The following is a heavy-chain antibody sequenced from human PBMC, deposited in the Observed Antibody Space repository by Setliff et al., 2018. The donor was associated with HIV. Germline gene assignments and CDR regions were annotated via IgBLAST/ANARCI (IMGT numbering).Heavy chain of an antibody. D-gene: IGHD3-3*01. CDR2: ISGSGDST. J-gene: IGHJ5*02. Sequence: GGSLRLSCASSGFNFSTYSMNWVRQAPGKGLEWVSGISGSGDSTYYAASVKGRFIISRDNSKDILSLQMNSVRAEDTGLYFCAKDYTATFWEYNWFDLWGQGILVTVSS. CDR1: GFNFSTYS. CDR3: AKDYTATFWEYNWFDL. V-gene: IGHV3-23*01.